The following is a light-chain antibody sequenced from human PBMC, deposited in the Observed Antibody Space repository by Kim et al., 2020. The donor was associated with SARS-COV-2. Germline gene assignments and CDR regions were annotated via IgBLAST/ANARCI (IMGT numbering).Light chain of an antibody. Sequence: DIVMTQSPLSLPVTPGEPASISCRSSQSLFHSNGYYYLDWYLQKPGQSPQLLIYLGSNRASGVPDRFSGSGSGTDSTLKISRVEAEDVGVYYCMQTLLTPRTFGQGTKLEI. CDR3: MQTLLTPRT. V-gene: IGKV2-28*01. CDR1: QSLFHSNGYYY. J-gene: IGKJ2*01. CDR2: LGS.